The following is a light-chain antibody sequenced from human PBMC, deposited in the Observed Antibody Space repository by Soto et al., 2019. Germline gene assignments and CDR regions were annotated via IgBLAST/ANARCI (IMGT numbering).Light chain of an antibody. CDR3: QQYGTSSFT. CDR1: QNISSNY. V-gene: IGKV3-20*01. J-gene: IGKJ3*01. CDR2: GAS. Sequence: EIVLTQSPGTLSLSPGERATLSCRAGQNISSNYVAWYQQKPGQAPRLLIHGASRRATDIPDRFSGGGSGTDFSLTVKRLEPEDFAVYYCQQYGTSSFTFGPGTKVDIK.